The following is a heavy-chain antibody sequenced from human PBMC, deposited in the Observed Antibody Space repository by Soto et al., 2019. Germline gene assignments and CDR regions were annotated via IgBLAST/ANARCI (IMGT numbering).Heavy chain of an antibody. D-gene: IGHD4-17*01. CDR1: GFSVSSNY. V-gene: IGHV3-53*01. CDR3: AVYGGNSGGFDS. Sequence: LRLSCAASGFSVSSNYMSWVRQAPGKGLDWVSVIYSGGDTYYADSVKGRFTISRDNSKNTVYLQMSSLRAEDTAVYYRAVYGGNSGGFDSWGQGTLVTVSS. J-gene: IGHJ4*02. CDR2: IYSGGDT.